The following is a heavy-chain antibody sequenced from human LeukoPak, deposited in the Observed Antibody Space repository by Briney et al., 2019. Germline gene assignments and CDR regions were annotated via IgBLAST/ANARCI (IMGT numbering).Heavy chain of an antibody. V-gene: IGHV3-23*01. CDR1: GFIFSNYA. D-gene: IGHD3-16*01. CDR2: ISGSADS. Sequence: GGSLRLSCAASGFIFSNYAMTWVRQAPGRGLEWVAGISGSADSSYADSVKGRFTISRDNSKNTLYLQLNSLTGEDTAVYFCAKETGWSPLGEDDHWGQGILVSVSS. J-gene: IGHJ4*02. CDR3: AKETGWSPLGEDDH.